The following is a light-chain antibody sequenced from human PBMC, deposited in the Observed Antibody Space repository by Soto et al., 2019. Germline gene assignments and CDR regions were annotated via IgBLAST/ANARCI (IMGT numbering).Light chain of an antibody. Sequence: QLVLTQSPSASASLGASVKLTCTLSSGHSSYAIAWHQQQPEKGPRYLMKLNSDGSHSKGHGIPDRFSGSSSGAERYLTISSLQSEDEADYYCQTWGTGLLVFGGGTKLTVL. J-gene: IGLJ3*02. CDR1: SGHSSYA. CDR3: QTWGTGLLV. CDR2: LNSDGSH. V-gene: IGLV4-69*01.